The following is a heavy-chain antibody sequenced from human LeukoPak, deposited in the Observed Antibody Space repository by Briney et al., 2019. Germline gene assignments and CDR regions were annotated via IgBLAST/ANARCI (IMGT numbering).Heavy chain of an antibody. V-gene: IGHV4-59*01. CDR3: AREYLGSSSWFQN. D-gene: IGHD6-13*01. CDR1: GGSISSYY. Sequence: SETLSLTRTVSGGSISSYYWSWIRQPPGKGLEWIGYIYYSGSTNYNPSLKSRVTISVDTSKNQFSLKLSSVTAADTAVYYCAREYLGSSSWFQNWGQGTLVTVSS. J-gene: IGHJ1*01. CDR2: IYYSGST.